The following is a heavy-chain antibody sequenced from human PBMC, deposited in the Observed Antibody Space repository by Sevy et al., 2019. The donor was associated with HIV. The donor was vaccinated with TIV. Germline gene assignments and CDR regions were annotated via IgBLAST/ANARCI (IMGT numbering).Heavy chain of an antibody. Sequence: GGSLRLSCAASGFTFNLYSMNYVRQVPGRGLEWVSSISSTSSYIFYGASVKGRFTISRDNPKNSLYLQMNSLRAEDTAVYYCARGAGDPVGALDIWGQGTMVTVSS. J-gene: IGHJ3*02. CDR3: ARGAGDPVGALDI. CDR1: GFTFNLYS. CDR2: ISSTSSYI. D-gene: IGHD4-17*01. V-gene: IGHV3-21*01.